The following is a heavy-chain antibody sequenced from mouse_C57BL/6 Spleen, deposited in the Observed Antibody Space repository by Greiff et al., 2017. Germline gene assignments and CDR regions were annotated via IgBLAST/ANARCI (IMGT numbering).Heavy chain of an antibody. D-gene: IGHD1-1*01. J-gene: IGHJ4*01. CDR2: INPNYGTT. CDR1: GYSFTDYN. V-gene: IGHV1-39*01. Sequence: VQLKESGPELVKPGASVKISCKASGYSFTDYNMNWVKQSNGKSLEWIGVINPNYGTTSYNQKFKGKATLTVDQSSSTAYMQLNSLTSEDSAVYYGARLAPSGRSFYARDAWGQGTSVTVSS. CDR3: ARLAPSGRSFYARDA.